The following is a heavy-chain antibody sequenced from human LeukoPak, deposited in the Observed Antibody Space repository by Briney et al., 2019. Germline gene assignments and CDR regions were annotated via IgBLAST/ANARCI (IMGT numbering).Heavy chain of an antibody. V-gene: IGHV4-30-4*08. J-gene: IGHJ5*02. CDR2: IYYSGST. D-gene: IGHD2-2*01. CDR3: AEGYCSSASCYLACFDP. Sequence: SETLSLTCTVSGGSISSGDYYWSWIRRPPGKGLEWIGYIYYSGSTYYNPSLKSRVTISVDTSKNQFSLKLSSVTAADTAVYYCAEGYCSSASCYLACFDPWGQGTLVTVSS. CDR1: GGSISSGDYY.